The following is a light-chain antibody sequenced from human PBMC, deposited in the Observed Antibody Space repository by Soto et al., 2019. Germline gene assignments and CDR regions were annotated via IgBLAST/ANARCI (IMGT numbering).Light chain of an antibody. J-gene: IGKJ5*01. V-gene: IGKV3-15*01. Sequence: EVVMTQSPCTLSVSPGGRATLSCRASRSLTTNLAWYQKKPGQAPRLLIHDASTRATGIPARFSGSGSGTEVTLTISSLQSEDFAVYYCQQYDDWTLTFGQGTRLETK. CDR3: QQYDDWTLT. CDR2: DAS. CDR1: RSLTTN.